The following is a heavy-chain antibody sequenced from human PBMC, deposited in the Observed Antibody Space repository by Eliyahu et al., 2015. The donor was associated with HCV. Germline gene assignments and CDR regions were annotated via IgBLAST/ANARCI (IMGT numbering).Heavy chain of an antibody. CDR2: IYYSGTT. CDR1: GGSISTSDYY. V-gene: IGHV4-39*01. CDR3: TTTHYGAYGDYQ. D-gene: IGHD4-17*01. J-gene: IGHJ4*02. Sequence: QLQLQESGPGLVKPSETLSLTCTVSGGSISTSDYYWGWSRQPPGKGLEWIGSIYYSGTTYYSPSLKSRVTISVDTSKNQFSLKLSSVTAADTAIYYCTTTHYGAYGDYQWGQGALVTVSS.